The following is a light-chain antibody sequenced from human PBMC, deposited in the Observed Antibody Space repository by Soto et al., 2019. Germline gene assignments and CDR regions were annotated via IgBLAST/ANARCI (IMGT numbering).Light chain of an antibody. Sequence: QSVLTQPPSASGTPGQRVTISCSGSGSSIGTNTVNWYRQLPGTAPKLLIYGNNQRPSGVPDRFSGSKSGTSASLAISGLQSEDEADYYCAAWHGSLNNVLFGGGTQLTVL. CDR1: GSSIGTNT. V-gene: IGLV1-44*01. CDR3: AAWHGSLNNVL. J-gene: IGLJ2*01. CDR2: GNN.